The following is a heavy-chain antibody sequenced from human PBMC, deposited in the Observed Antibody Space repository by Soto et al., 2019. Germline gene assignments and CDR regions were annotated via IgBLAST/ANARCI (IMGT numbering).Heavy chain of an antibody. D-gene: IGHD2-15*01. Sequence: GESLKISCKASGYSFTDYWIGWVRQMPGKGLELMGIIYPGNSDTRYSPSFQGQVTISADKSISTTYLQWSSLKASDTAMYYCARHGKTMKKLIDYWGQGTLVTVSS. V-gene: IGHV5-51*01. CDR2: IYPGNSDT. J-gene: IGHJ4*02. CDR1: GYSFTDYW. CDR3: ARHGKTMKKLIDY.